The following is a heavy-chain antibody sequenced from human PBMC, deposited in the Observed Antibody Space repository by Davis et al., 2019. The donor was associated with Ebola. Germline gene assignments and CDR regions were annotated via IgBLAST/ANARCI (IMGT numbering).Heavy chain of an antibody. CDR1: GFTFSSYA. CDR3: VKTRSNWWNDALEM. D-gene: IGHD2-8*02. V-gene: IGHV3-30*04. J-gene: IGHJ3*02. CDR2: ISPDGSDK. Sequence: GGSLRLSCAASGFTFSSYAMHWVRQAPGKVMEWVAVISPDGSDKNYADSGKGRFTISRDNSKNTLDLQMNSLRPEDTAVYYCVKTRSNWWNDALEMWGRGTMVIVSS.